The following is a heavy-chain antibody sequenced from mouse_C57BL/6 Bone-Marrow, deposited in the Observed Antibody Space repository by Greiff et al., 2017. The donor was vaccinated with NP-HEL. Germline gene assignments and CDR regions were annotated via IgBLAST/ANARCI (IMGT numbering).Heavy chain of an antibody. CDR3: ARQGGSYWYFDV. V-gene: IGHV1-50*01. Sequence: QVQLQQPGAELVKPGASVKLSCKASGYTFTSYWMQWVKQRPGQGLEWIGEIDPSDSYTNYNQKFKGKATLTVDTSSSTAYMQLSSLTSEDSAVYYCARQGGSYWYFDVWGTGTTVTVSS. J-gene: IGHJ1*03. CDR1: GYTFTSYW. CDR2: IDPSDSYT.